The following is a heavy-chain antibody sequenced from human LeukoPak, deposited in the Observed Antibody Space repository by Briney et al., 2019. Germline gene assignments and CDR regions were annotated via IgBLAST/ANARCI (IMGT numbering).Heavy chain of an antibody. CDR1: GFTLDDHT. V-gene: IGHV3-43*01. J-gene: IGHJ4*02. CDR3: AKARSSSWSYLES. CDR2: ISWEGSTT. Sequence: PGGSLRLSCAASGFTLDDHTMHWVRQLPGKGLDWVSLISWEGSTTYYADSVKDRFTISRDTSKNSLYLQMNSLRTGDTALYYCAKARSSSWSYLESWGQGTLVTVSS. D-gene: IGHD6-13*01.